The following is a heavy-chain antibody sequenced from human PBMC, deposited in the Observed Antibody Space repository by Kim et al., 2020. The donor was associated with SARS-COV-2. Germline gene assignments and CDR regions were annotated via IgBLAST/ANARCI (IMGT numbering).Heavy chain of an antibody. Sequence: GGSLRLSCAASGFTFSSYAMSWVRQAPGKGLEWVSVIYSGGSSTYYADSVKGRFTISRDNSKNTLYLQMNSLRAEDTAVYYCALGGIAAAGPFDYWGQGTLVTVSS. V-gene: IGHV3-23*03. J-gene: IGHJ4*02. CDR3: ALGGIAAAGPFDY. CDR1: GFTFSSYA. CDR2: IYSGGSST. D-gene: IGHD6-13*01.